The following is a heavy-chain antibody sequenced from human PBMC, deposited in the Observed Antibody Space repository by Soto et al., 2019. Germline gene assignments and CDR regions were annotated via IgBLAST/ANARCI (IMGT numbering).Heavy chain of an antibody. CDR2: IYYSGST. J-gene: IGHJ4*02. V-gene: IGHV4-30-4*01. Sequence: QVQLQESGPGLVKPSQTLSLTCTVSGGSISSGDYYWSWIRQPPGKGLEWIGYIYYSGSTYYNPSLRSRVTISVDTSKNPFPLKLSAVTAADTAVYYCARGGSVMVYAIGIWGQGTLVTVSS. CDR3: ARGGSVMVYAIGI. D-gene: IGHD2-8*01. CDR1: GGSISSGDYY.